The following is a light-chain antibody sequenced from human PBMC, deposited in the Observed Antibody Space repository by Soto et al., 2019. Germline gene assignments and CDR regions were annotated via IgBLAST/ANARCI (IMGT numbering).Light chain of an antibody. V-gene: IGKV1-27*01. J-gene: IGKJ1*01. Sequence: DIQMTQSPCSLSASVGDRVTITCRASQGISNYLAWYQQKPGKVPKLLIYAASTLQSGVPSRFSGGGSGTDFTLTISSLQPEDVATYYCQKYYSALWTFGQGTKVEIK. CDR3: QKYYSALWT. CDR1: QGISNY. CDR2: AAS.